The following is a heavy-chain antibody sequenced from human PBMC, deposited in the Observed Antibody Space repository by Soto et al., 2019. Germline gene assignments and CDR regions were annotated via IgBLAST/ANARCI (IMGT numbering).Heavy chain of an antibody. CDR1: GFTFNSYV. J-gene: IGHJ4*02. CDR2: ISRSGRGSA. D-gene: IGHD3-22*01. Sequence: EVQLLESGGALVQPGGSLRLSCAASGFTFNSYVMTWVRQAPGEGLEWVSSISRSGRGSAYYADSVKGRFTISRDNSETMLFLQMNNLRDEDTALYYCARGRYLDSSDYWVANLPFDHWGLGTLVTVSS. CDR3: ARGRYLDSSDYWVANLPFDH. V-gene: IGHV3-23*01.